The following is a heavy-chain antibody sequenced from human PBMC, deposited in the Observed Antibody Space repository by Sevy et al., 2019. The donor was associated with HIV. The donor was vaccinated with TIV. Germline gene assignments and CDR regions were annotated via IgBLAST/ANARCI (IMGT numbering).Heavy chain of an antibody. Sequence: SETLSLTCTVSGGSISSGGYYWSWIRQHPGKGLEWIGYIYYSGSTYYNPSLKSRVTMSVDTSKNQFSLKLSSVTAADTAIYYCARDLYGRGEFDYWGQGTLVTVSS. CDR3: ARDLYGRGEFDY. D-gene: IGHD3-16*01. V-gene: IGHV4-31*03. CDR2: IYYSGST. J-gene: IGHJ4*02. CDR1: GGSISSGGYY.